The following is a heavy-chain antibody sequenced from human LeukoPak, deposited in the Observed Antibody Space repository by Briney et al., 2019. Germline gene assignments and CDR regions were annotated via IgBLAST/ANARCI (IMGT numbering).Heavy chain of an antibody. V-gene: IGHV4-31*03. CDR2: IYYSGST. CDR1: GGSIRSGDYS. CDR3: ARDHTETSSLNFRNYYYYGMDI. J-gene: IGHJ6*02. D-gene: IGHD4-11*01. Sequence: SETLSLTCTVSGGSIRSGDYSWNWIRQHPGKGLEWIGYIYYSGSTYYNPSLTSRVTMSVDTSKNQFSLKLSSVTAADTAIYYCARDHTETSSLNFRNYYYYGMDIWGQRTTVIVSS.